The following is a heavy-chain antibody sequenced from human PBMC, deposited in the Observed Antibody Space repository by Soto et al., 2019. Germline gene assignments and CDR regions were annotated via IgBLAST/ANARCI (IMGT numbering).Heavy chain of an antibody. CDR1: GYTFTNYG. J-gene: IGHJ4*02. CDR3: ARGGGYYGSGAYYRGYFDH. V-gene: IGHV1-18*04. Sequence: GASVKVSCKASGYTFTNYGVSWVRQAPGQGLEWMGWISPDTASTKFSPKFQGRVIITRDKSANTAFMQLTSLTSEDTALYYCARGGGYYGSGAYYRGYFDHWGLGTLVTVSS. D-gene: IGHD3-10*01. CDR2: ISPDTAST.